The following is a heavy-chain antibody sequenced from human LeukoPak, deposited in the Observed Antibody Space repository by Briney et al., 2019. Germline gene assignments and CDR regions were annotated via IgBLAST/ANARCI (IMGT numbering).Heavy chain of an antibody. Sequence: GGSLRLSCAASGFTFSSYWMHWVRQAPGKGLVWVSRINSDGSSTSYADSVKGRFTISRDNAKNTLYLQMNSLRAEDTAVYYCAREVEHWNNYYYYYMDVWGKGTTVAVSS. D-gene: IGHD1/OR15-1a*01. CDR2: INSDGSST. CDR1: GFTFSSYW. CDR3: AREVEHWNNYYYYYMDV. J-gene: IGHJ6*03. V-gene: IGHV3-74*01.